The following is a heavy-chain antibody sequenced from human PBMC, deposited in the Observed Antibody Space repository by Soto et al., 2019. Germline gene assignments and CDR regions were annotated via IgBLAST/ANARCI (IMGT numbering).Heavy chain of an antibody. Sequence: SETLSLSCGVSGDSISNSRFYWAWIRQPPGEGLEWIGSIYHTGNAYYNPSLKSRVTISVDTSKNQFSLKVTSVTAADTALYYCARDYFDSSDYTTNWFDPWGQGTLVTVSS. CDR1: GDSISNSRFY. J-gene: IGHJ5*02. D-gene: IGHD3-22*01. V-gene: IGHV4-39*01. CDR2: IYHTGNA. CDR3: ARDYFDSSDYTTNWFDP.